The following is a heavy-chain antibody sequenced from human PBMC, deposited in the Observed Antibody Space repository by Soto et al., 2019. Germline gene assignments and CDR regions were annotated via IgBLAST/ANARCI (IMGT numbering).Heavy chain of an antibody. CDR3: APLESRPLVP. CDR2: IIPIFGTA. V-gene: IGHV1-69*13. CDR1: GGTFSSYA. J-gene: IGHJ5*02. Sequence: SVNVSCKASGGTFSSYAISWVRQAPGQGLELMGGIIPIFGTANYAQKFQGRVTITAXXXXXXAXMXLXXXXSEDTAVYYCAPLESRPLVPWGQGTLVTVSS. D-gene: IGHD3-16*01.